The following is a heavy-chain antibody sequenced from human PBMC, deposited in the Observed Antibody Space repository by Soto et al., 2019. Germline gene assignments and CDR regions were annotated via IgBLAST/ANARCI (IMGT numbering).Heavy chain of an antibody. D-gene: IGHD1-26*01. CDR2: IIPIFGTA. J-gene: IGHJ6*02. V-gene: IGHV1-69*12. CDR1: GGTFSSYA. Sequence: QVQLVQSGAEVKKPGSSVKVSCKASGGTFSSYAISWVRQAPGQGLEWMGGIIPIFGTADYAQKFQGRVTMTADESTSTAYMELSSRRSEDTAVYYCASHSGSSPEGRYYYGMDVWCQGTTVTVSS. CDR3: ASHSGSSPEGRYYYGMDV.